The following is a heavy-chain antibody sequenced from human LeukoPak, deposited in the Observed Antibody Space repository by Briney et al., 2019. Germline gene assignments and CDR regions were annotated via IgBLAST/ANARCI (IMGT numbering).Heavy chain of an antibody. D-gene: IGHD6-13*01. V-gene: IGHV4-34*01. J-gene: IGHJ1*01. CDR1: GGSFSGYY. CDR2: INHSGST. CDR3: ARGQYSSSWKKYFQH. Sequence: PSETQSLTCAGYGGSFSGYYWSGIRQPPGKGLEWIGEINHSGSTNYNPSLKSRVTISVDTSKNQFSLKLSSVTAADTAVYYCARGQYSSSWKKYFQHWGQGTLVTVSS.